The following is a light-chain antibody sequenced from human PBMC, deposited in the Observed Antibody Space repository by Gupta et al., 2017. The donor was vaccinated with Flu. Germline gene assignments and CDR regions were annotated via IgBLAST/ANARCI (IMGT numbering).Light chain of an antibody. CDR3: QSYDSSLSGNV. V-gene: IGLV1-40*01. CDR2: RDT. Sequence: QTVLTQPPSVSGAPGQRVTISCTGSSSNIGAGYVVHWYQQLPGAAPKLLIYRDTDRPSGVPDRFSGSKFGPSASLAITGLEPEDEADYYCQSYDSSLSGNVFGTGTKVTVL. CDR1: SSNIGAGYV. J-gene: IGLJ1*01.